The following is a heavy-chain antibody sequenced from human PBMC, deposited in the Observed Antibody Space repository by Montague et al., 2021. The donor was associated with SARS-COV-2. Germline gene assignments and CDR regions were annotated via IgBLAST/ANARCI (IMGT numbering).Heavy chain of an antibody. J-gene: IGHJ6*02. V-gene: IGHV3-30*18. CDR3: AKDQGDCSSSRCFRGWTYYYYGMDV. Sequence: SRRLSCAASGFPFSSYGIHWVRQAPGKGLEWVAVISYDGSNKHYADSVKGRFTISRDNSKNTLYLQMNSLRAEDTAVYYCAKDQGDCSSSRCFRGWTYYYYGMDVWGQGTTVTVSS. CDR2: ISYDGSNK. D-gene: IGHD2-2*01. CDR1: GFPFSSYG.